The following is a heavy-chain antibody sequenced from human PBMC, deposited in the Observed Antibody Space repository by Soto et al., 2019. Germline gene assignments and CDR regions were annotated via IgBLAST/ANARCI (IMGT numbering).Heavy chain of an antibody. CDR2: IIPIFGTA. J-gene: IGHJ4*02. CDR3: ASRSSNYYDSSGYYSYYFDY. Sequence: QVQLVQSGAEVKKPGSSVKVSCKASGGTFSSYAISWVRQAPGQGLEWMGGIIPIFGTANYAQKFQGRVTITADESTSTAYMELSSPRSEDTAVYYCASRSSNYYDSSGYYSYYFDYWGQGTLVTVSS. D-gene: IGHD3-22*01. CDR1: GGTFSSYA. V-gene: IGHV1-69*01.